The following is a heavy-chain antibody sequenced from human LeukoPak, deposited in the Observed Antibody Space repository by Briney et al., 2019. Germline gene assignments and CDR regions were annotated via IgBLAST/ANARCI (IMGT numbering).Heavy chain of an antibody. Sequence: GSLRLSCAASGFTFTNHWMHWVRQAPGMGLVWVSRLPPDELDIIYADSVKGRLTVSRDNSKHTVYLQINNLRAEDTAVYYCVGTIASRGSEYWGQGALVTVSS. CDR3: VGTIASRGSEY. V-gene: IGHV3-74*01. D-gene: IGHD6-6*01. J-gene: IGHJ4*02. CDR1: GFTFTNHW. CDR2: LPPDELDI.